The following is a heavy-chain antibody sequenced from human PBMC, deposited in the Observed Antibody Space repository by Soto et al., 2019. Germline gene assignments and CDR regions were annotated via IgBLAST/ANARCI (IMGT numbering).Heavy chain of an antibody. Sequence: EVQLWESGGGLVQTGGSLRLSCAASGFSFTKYAMNWVRQAPGKGLQWISAITNTGGSTYYADSVKGRFTISRDNSKATLYLYMTSLRAEDTAVYYCAARYCLGSDCFHATDYWGQGTLVTVSS. CDR1: GFSFTKYA. V-gene: IGHV3-23*01. CDR2: ITNTGGST. D-gene: IGHD2-8*02. J-gene: IGHJ4*02. CDR3: AARYCLGSDCFHATDY.